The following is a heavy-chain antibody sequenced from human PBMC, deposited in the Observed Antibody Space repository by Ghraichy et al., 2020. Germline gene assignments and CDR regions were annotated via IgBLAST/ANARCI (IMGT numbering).Heavy chain of an antibody. Sequence: GGSLRLSCETSGFTFSGYAMTWVRQAPGKGLEWLSAISGSVAYIYYADSVKGRFTISRDNRRNTLYLQMNSLRAEDTTVYYCAKNLRPGQAVYDFWGQGTLVTVSS. J-gene: IGHJ4*02. CDR3: AKNLRPGQAVYDF. V-gene: IGHV3-23*01. CDR2: ISGSVAYI. CDR1: GFTFSGYA. D-gene: IGHD5/OR15-5a*01.